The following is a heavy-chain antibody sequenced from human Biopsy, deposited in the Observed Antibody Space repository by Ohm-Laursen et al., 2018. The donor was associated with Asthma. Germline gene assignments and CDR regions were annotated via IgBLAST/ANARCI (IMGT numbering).Heavy chain of an antibody. Sequence: SLRLSCAASEFSFSNFAIHWVRPAPGKGLEWVGVISKDASTQDYADSVKGRFTMARDNSKNTLDLQMNSLREEDTAVYYCVRDGTDDAFDIWGQGTVVSVSS. CDR3: VRDGTDDAFDI. J-gene: IGHJ3*02. CDR1: EFSFSNFA. V-gene: IGHV3-30*01. D-gene: IGHD1-1*01. CDR2: ISKDASTQ.